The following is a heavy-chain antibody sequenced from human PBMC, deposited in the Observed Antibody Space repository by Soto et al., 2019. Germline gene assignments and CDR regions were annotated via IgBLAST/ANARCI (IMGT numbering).Heavy chain of an antibody. CDR3: ARPREAGKYYYGVDV. CDR1: GYSFTSYW. Sequence: GESLKIFCKGSGYSFTSYWIGCVRQMPGKGLEWMGIIYPGDSDTRYSPSFQGQVTISADKSISTAYLQWSSLKASDTAMYYCARPREAGKYYYGVDVWGQGTTVTVSS. V-gene: IGHV5-51*01. J-gene: IGHJ6*02. D-gene: IGHD6-19*01. CDR2: IYPGDSDT.